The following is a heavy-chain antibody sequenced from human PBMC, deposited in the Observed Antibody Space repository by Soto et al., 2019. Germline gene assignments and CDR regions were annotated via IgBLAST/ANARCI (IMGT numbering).Heavy chain of an antibody. CDR2: IHAGNGNT. Sequence: ASVKVSCKVSGYTFSAYSIHWVRQAPGQRLEWMGSIHAGNGNTKYSQRFQDRVTITRDTSANTAHMDLSSLRSEDTAVYYCARAAAAGKYYYRYYGMDVWGQGTTVTVSS. V-gene: IGHV1-3*01. J-gene: IGHJ6*02. CDR3: ARAAAAGKYYYRYYGMDV. D-gene: IGHD6-13*01. CDR1: GYTFSAYS.